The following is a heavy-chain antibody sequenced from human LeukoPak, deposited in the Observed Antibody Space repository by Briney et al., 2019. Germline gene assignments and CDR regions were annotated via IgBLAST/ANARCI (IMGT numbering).Heavy chain of an antibody. V-gene: IGHV4-31*03. Sequence: SETLSLTCTVSGGSISSGGYYWSWIRQHPGKGLEWIGYIYYSGSTYYNPSLKSRVTISVDTSKNQFSLKLSSVTAADTAVYYCARSRYGDYGGGWFDPWGQGTLVTVSS. CDR2: IYYSGST. D-gene: IGHD4-17*01. J-gene: IGHJ5*02. CDR1: GGSISSGGYY. CDR3: ARSRYGDYGGGWFDP.